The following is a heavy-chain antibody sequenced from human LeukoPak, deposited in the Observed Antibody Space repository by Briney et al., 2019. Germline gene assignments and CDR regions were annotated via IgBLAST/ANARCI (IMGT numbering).Heavy chain of an antibody. V-gene: IGHV3-23*01. D-gene: IGHD6-6*01. CDR3: ARDALRYSGSFDDFDY. Sequence: GGTLRLSCAASGFTFASYGISWVRQAPGKGLEWVSGITPSGGASYYADSVKGRFTISRDNAKNSLYLQMNNLRAEDTAVYFCARDALRYSGSFDDFDYWGQGTLVTVSS. CDR1: GFTFASYG. J-gene: IGHJ4*02. CDR2: ITPSGGAS.